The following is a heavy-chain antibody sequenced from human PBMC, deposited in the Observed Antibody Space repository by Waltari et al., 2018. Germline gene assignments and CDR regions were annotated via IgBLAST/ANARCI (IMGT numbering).Heavy chain of an antibody. CDR2: RNTNSGRT. D-gene: IGHD2-15*01. J-gene: IGHJ4*02. CDR1: GYTFTGYY. CDR3: ARGHVVGVAATPDY. V-gene: IGHV1-2*02. Sequence: QVQLVQSGAEVKKPGASVKVSCKASGYTFTGYYMHWVRQAPGTGLEWMGWRNTNSGRTKCAQKCQGRVTMTRDTSISTAYMELGRLRSGDTAVYYCARGHVVGVAATPDYWGQGTLVTVSS.